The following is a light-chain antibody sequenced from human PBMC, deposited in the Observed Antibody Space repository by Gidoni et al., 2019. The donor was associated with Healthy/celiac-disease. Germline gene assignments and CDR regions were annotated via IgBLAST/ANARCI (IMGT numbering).Light chain of an antibody. CDR2: DAS. Sequence: DITMTQSPSSLSAYVGDRVTITCHASQDISNYLNWYQQKPGKAPKLLLYDASNLETGVPSRFSGXGSGTDFTFTSSSLQPEDIATYFCQQYDXXXXSFGQGTKLEIK. CDR3: QQYDXXXXS. CDR1: QDISNY. V-gene: IGKV1-33*01. J-gene: IGKJ2*03.